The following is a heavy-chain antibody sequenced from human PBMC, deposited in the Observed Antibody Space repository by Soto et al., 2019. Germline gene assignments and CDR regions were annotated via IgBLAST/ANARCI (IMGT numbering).Heavy chain of an antibody. CDR3: ARDSGAKLSSS. J-gene: IGHJ4*02. CDR1: GGTFSSYR. V-gene: IGHV1-69*13. Sequence: GASVKVSCKASGGTFSSYRINWVLQAPGQGLEWVGGIVPIYRTADYAQKFQGRVTITADESARTAYLEVRSLKSQDTAVYYCARDSGAKLSSSWGQGTLVTVSS. CDR2: IVPIYRTA. D-gene: IGHD6-13*01.